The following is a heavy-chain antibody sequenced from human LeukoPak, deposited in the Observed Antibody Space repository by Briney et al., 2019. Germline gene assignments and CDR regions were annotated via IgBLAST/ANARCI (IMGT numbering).Heavy chain of an antibody. CDR3: ARVVSQGAFDI. D-gene: IGHD1-14*01. CDR2: INHSGST. Sequence: SETLSLTCAVYGGSFSGYYWSWIRQPPGKGLEWIGEINHSGSTNYNPSPKSRVTISINTSKNQFSLKLSSVTAADTAVYYCARVVSQGAFDIWGQGTMVTVSS. J-gene: IGHJ3*02. CDR1: GGSFSGYY. V-gene: IGHV4-34*01.